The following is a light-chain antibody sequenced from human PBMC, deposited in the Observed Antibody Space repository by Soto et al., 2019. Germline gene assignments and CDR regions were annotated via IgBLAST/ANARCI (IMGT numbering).Light chain of an antibody. CDR2: QDI. CDR3: QAWDRGSAHV. J-gene: IGLJ1*01. CDR1: KLGDKY. V-gene: IGLV3-1*01. Sequence: SYELTQPPSVSVSPGQTASITCSGDKLGDKYASWYQQKPGQAPVLVIYQDIKRPSVIPERFSGSNSGNTATLTISGTQAMDEADYYCQAWDRGSAHVFGTGTKLTVL.